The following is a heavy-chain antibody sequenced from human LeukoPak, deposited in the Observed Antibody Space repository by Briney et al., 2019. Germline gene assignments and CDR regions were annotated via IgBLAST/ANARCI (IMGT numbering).Heavy chain of an antibody. D-gene: IGHD3-10*02. CDR1: GGSISSGGYS. Sequence: PSQTLSLTRAVSGGSISSGGYSWSWIRQPPGKGLEWIGYIYYSGSTYYNPSLKSRVTISVDTSKNQFSLKLSSVTAADTAVYYCASMFGEMLDYWGQGTLVTVSS. J-gene: IGHJ4*02. CDR2: IYYSGST. V-gene: IGHV4-30-4*07. CDR3: ASMFGEMLDY.